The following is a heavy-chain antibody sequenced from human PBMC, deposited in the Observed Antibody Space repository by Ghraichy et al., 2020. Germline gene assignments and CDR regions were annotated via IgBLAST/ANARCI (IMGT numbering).Heavy chain of an antibody. Sequence: GTLSLTCTVSGGSISSYYWSWIRQPPGKGLEWIGYIYYSGSTNYNPSLKSRVTISVDTSKNQFSLKLSSVTAADTAVYYCARAGRITMIHPDAFDIWGQGTMVTVSS. D-gene: IGHD3-22*01. CDR2: IYYSGST. CDR1: GGSISSYY. J-gene: IGHJ3*02. V-gene: IGHV4-59*01. CDR3: ARAGRITMIHPDAFDI.